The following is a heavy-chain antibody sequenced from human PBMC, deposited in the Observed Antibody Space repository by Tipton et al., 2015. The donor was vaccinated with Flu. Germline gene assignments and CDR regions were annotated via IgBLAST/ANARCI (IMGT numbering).Heavy chain of an antibody. CDR3: ARDGEIYYFDY. Sequence: LRLSCTVSGDSVNKGSYYWSWIRQPAGKGLEWIGRIYTSGSTNYNPSLRSRVTMSMDTSKNQFSLNLSSVTAADTAVYYCARDGEIYYFDYWGQGTLVTVSS. CDR2: IYTSGST. CDR1: GDSVNKGSYY. J-gene: IGHJ4*02. V-gene: IGHV4-61*02. D-gene: IGHD7-27*01.